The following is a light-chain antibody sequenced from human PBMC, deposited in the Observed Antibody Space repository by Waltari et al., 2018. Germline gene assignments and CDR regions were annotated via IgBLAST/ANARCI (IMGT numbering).Light chain of an antibody. Sequence: QSALTQPASVSGSPGQSITISCAGTSSDIGSYNFVSWYQQHPGKSPKLSIYDFSNRLSGFSERFSGSKSGNTASRTISGLQADDEATYYCNSYTTGSSLTVIFGGGTKLTVL. CDR3: NSYTTGSSLTVI. CDR1: SSDIGSYNF. CDR2: DFS. V-gene: IGLV2-14*01. J-gene: IGLJ2*01.